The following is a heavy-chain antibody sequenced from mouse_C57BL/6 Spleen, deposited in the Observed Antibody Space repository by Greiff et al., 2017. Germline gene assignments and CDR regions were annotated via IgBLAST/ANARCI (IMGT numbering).Heavy chain of an antibody. D-gene: IGHD3-2*02. CDR1: GYTFTGYW. V-gene: IGHV1-9*01. CDR2: LLPGSGST. J-gene: IGHJ4*01. Sequence: VKLQESGAELMKPGASVKLSCKATGYTFTGYWIEWVKQRPGQGLEWIGELLPGSGSTNYNGKFKGKATFTADTSSTTPYMQLSSLTTEDSAIYYWASVGWGDAMDYWGQGTSVTVSA. CDR3: ASVGWGDAMDY.